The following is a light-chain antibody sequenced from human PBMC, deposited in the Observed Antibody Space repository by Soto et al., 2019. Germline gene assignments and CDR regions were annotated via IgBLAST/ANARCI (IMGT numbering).Light chain of an antibody. CDR2: NNN. V-gene: IGLV1-44*01. CDR1: TSNIGSNI. J-gene: IGLJ3*02. Sequence: QSVLTQPPSASGTPGQRISISCSGRTSNIGSNIVAWYQHLPGTAPKLLIYNNNQRPSGVPDRFFGSKSGSSASLAISGLQPDDESHYYCAACDDTLNGLVFGGGTKVTVL. CDR3: AACDDTLNGLV.